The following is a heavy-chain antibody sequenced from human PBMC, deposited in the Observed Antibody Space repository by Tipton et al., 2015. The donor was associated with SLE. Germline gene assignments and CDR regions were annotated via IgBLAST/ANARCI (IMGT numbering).Heavy chain of an antibody. Sequence: SLRLSCVASGFTFSNAYMAWVRQAPGRGLEYIGRIKSVAAGGTVHYAAPLKGRVTISRDDSKNTLYLQSNALEAEDTALYYCTKDLSYWGQGTLVTVSA. CDR3: TKDLSY. CDR2: IKSVAAGGTV. CDR1: GFTFSNAY. J-gene: IGHJ4*01. V-gene: IGHV3-15*01.